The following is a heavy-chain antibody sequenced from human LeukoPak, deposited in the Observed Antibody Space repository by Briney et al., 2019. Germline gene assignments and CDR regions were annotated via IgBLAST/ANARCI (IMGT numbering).Heavy chain of an antibody. Sequence: ASVKVSCKASGYTFTSYGISWVRQAPGQGLEWMGWISAYNGNTNYAQKLQGRVTMTTDTSTSTAYMELRSLRSDDTAVYYCARGSDGSGSSNYFDYWGQGTLVTVSS. CDR2: ISAYNGNT. J-gene: IGHJ4*02. CDR3: ARGSDGSGSSNYFDY. V-gene: IGHV1-18*01. CDR1: GYTFTSYG. D-gene: IGHD3-10*01.